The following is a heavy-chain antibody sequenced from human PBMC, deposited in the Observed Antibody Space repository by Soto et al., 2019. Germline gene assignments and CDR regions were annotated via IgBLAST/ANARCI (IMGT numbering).Heavy chain of an antibody. CDR3: AREGDFWRGYPGWWFDP. Sequence: GGSLRLSCTASGLTFSSYWMSWVRQAPGKGLEWVANIKQDGSEKYYVDSVKGRFTISRDNAKNSLYLQMNSLRAEDTAVYYCAREGDFWRGYPGWWFDPWGQGILVTVSS. V-gene: IGHV3-7*01. D-gene: IGHD3-3*01. CDR1: GLTFSSYW. J-gene: IGHJ5*02. CDR2: IKQDGSEK.